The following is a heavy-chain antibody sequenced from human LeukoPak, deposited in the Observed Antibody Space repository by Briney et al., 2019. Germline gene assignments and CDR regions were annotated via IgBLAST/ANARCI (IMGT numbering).Heavy chain of an antibody. CDR1: GGSISNYY. J-gene: IGHJ3*02. V-gene: IGHV4-59*01. Sequence: PSETLSLTCTVSGGSISNYYWSWIRQPPGKGLEWIGYISYSGSTNYNPSLRSRVTISVDTSKNQFSLKLSSVTAADTAVYYCATVRWNDGDAFDIWGQGTMVTVSS. D-gene: IGHD1-1*01. CDR2: ISYSGST. CDR3: ATVRWNDGDAFDI.